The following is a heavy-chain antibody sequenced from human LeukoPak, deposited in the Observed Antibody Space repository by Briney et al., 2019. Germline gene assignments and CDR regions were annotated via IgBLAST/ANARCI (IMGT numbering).Heavy chain of an antibody. Sequence: ASVKVSCKASGGTFSSYAISWVRQAPGQGLEWMGIINPSGGSTSYAQKFQGRVTMTRDTSTSTVYMELSSLRSEDTAVYYCATSIVVASATRGNPPPYHYYYGMDVWGQGTTVTVSS. CDR2: INPSGGST. D-gene: IGHD2-2*01. CDR3: ATSIVVASATRGNPPPYHYYYGMDV. J-gene: IGHJ6*02. V-gene: IGHV1-46*01. CDR1: GGTFSSYA.